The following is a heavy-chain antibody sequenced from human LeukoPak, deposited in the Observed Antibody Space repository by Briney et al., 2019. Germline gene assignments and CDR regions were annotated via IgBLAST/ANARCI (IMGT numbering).Heavy chain of an antibody. J-gene: IGHJ1*01. Sequence: GGSLRLSCAASGFTFSSYDMHWVRQGTGKGLEWVSAIGTAGDTYYPGSVKGRFTTSRENAKNSLYLQMNSLRAEDTAVYYCVRDSGGSYGYYFLHWGQGTLATVSS. CDR3: VRDSGGSYGYYFLH. CDR2: IGTAGDT. CDR1: GFTFSSYD. D-gene: IGHD1-26*01. V-gene: IGHV3-13*04.